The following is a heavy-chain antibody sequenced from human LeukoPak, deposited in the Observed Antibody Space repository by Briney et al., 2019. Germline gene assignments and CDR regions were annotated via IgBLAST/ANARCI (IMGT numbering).Heavy chain of an antibody. J-gene: IGHJ4*02. Sequence: ASVKVSCKASGYTFTGYYMHWVRQAPGQGLEWMGRINPNSGGTNYAQKFQGRVTMTRDTSISTAYMELSRLRSDDTAVYYCARRPKITMIVVVTTPPFDYWGQGTLVTVSS. D-gene: IGHD3-22*01. CDR3: ARRPKITMIVVVTTPPFDY. CDR1: GYTFTGYY. CDR2: INPNSGGT. V-gene: IGHV1-2*06.